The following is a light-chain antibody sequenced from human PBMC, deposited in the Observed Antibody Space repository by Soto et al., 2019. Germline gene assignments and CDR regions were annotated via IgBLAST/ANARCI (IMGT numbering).Light chain of an antibody. CDR2: EVS. V-gene: IGLV2-14*01. J-gene: IGLJ2*01. CDR3: SSYSSSSRV. CDR1: SSDIGNYHY. Sequence: SALTQPASVSGSPGQSITISCTGTSSDIGNYHYVSWYQQHPGKAPKLMIYEVSNRPSGVSDRFSGSKSGNTATLAISGLQAEDEADYYCSSYSSSSRVFGGGTKLTVL.